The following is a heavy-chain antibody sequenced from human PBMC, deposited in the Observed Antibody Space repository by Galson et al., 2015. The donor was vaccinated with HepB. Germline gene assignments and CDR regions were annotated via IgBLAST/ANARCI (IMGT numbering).Heavy chain of an antibody. J-gene: IGHJ4*02. D-gene: IGHD6-19*01. CDR1: GFTFNTYA. CDR2: ISGSGAAT. Sequence: SLRLSCAASGFTFNTYAMIWVRQAPGKGLEWVSTISGSGAATYYAGSVRGQFTISRDNSKNTLYLQMNSLRAEGTAVYYCAKLAGSTGWSDQVDYWGQGTLVTVSS. V-gene: IGHV3-23*01. CDR3: AKLAGSTGWSDQVDY.